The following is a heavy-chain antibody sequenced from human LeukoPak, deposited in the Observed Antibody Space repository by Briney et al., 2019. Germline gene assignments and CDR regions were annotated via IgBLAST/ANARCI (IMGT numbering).Heavy chain of an antibody. V-gene: IGHV3-30-3*01. D-gene: IGHD1-26*01. CDR1: GFTFSSYA. Sequence: PGRSLRLSCAASGFTFSSYAMHWVRQAPGKGLEWVAVISYDGSNKYYADSVKGRFTISRDNSKNTLYLQMNSLRAEDTAVYYCASSIVGATRGAFDIWGQGTMVTISS. CDR3: ASSIVGATRGAFDI. CDR2: ISYDGSNK. J-gene: IGHJ3*02.